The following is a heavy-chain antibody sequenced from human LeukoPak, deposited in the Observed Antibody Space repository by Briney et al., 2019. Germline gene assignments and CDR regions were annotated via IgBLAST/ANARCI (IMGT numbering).Heavy chain of an antibody. CDR3: ARDRCSGGSCYYFDY. CDR1: GFTFSSYS. J-gene: IGHJ4*02. CDR2: ISSSSRPI. V-gene: IGHV3-48*01. Sequence: AGSLRLSCAASGFTFSSYSMNWVRQAPGKGLEWVSYISSSSRPIKYADSVKGRFTISRDNAKNALYLQMNSLRAEDTAVYYCARDRCSGGSCYYFDYWGQGTLVTVSS. D-gene: IGHD2-15*01.